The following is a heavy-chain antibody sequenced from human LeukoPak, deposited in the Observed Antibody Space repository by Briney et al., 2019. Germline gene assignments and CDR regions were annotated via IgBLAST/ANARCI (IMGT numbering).Heavy chain of an antibody. CDR1: GFTFSSYA. J-gene: IGHJ6*03. V-gene: IGHV3-23*01. CDR2: ISGSGGST. D-gene: IGHD5-12*01. Sequence: QSGGSLRLSCAASGFTFSSYAMSWVRQAPGKGLEWVSAISGSGGSTYYADSVKGRFTISRDNSKNSLYLQMNSLRAEDTALYYCARESGVATIFYYYYMDVWGKGTTVTVSS. CDR3: ARESGVATIFYYYYMDV.